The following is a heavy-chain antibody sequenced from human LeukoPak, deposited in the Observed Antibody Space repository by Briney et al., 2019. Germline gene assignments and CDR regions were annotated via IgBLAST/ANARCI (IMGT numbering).Heavy chain of an antibody. V-gene: IGHV3-33*06. J-gene: IGHJ4*02. CDR1: GFTFSSYG. CDR2: IWYDGSNK. CDR3: AKDRSLAFDY. Sequence: PGGSLRLSCAASGFTFSSYGMHWVRQAPGKGLEWVAVIWYDGSNKYYADSVKGRFTISRDNSKNTLYLQMNSLRAEATAVYYCAKDRSLAFDYWGQGTLVTVSS.